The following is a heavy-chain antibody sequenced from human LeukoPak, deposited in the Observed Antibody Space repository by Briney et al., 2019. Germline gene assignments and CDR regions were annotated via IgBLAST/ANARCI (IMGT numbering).Heavy chain of an antibody. V-gene: IGHV3-30*18. CDR2: ISYDGSNK. CDR1: GFTFSSYG. CDR3: AKDLEGYYDSSGYNYFDY. J-gene: IGHJ4*02. Sequence: GGSLRLSCAASGFTFSSYGMHWVRQAPGKGLEWVAVISYDGSNKYYADSVKGRFTISRDNSKNTLYLQMNSLRAEDTAVYYCAKDLEGYYDSSGYNYFDYWGQGTLVTVSS. D-gene: IGHD3-22*01.